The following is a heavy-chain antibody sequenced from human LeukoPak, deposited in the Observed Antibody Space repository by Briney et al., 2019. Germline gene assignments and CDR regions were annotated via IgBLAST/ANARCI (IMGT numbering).Heavy chain of an antibody. Sequence: GGSLRLSCAASGFTFSSYEMNWVRQAPGKGLEWVSYISSSGSTIYYADSVKGRFTISRDNAKNPLYLQMNSMRAEDTAVYYCAELGITMIGGVWGKGTTVTISS. CDR3: AELGITMIGGV. J-gene: IGHJ6*04. D-gene: IGHD3-10*02. CDR2: ISSSGSTI. CDR1: GFTFSSYE. V-gene: IGHV3-48*03.